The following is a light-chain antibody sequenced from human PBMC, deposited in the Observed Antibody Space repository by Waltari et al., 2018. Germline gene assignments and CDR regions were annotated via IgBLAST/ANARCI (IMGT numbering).Light chain of an antibody. CDR1: TSDARFYHY. CDR3: NSYTGSSCWV. V-gene: IGLV2-14*03. J-gene: IGLJ3*02. CDR2: DVF. Sequence: QSALTQPASASGSPAQSITISCTGTTSDARFYHYASWYQQHPGKAPQLIIYDVFTRPAGVSNRFSGSKSGNTASLTISGLLAEDEADYYCNSYTGSSCWVFGGGTKLTVL.